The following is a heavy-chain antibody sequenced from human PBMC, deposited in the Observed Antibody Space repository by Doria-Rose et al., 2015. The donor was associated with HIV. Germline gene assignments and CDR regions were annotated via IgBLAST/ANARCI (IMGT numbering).Heavy chain of an antibody. V-gene: IGHV2-26*01. CDR1: GVSLSSPGMG. J-gene: IGHJ4*02. CDR3: ARIKSSRWYHKYYFDF. CDR2: IFSDDER. Sequence: SGPVLVKPTETLTLTCTVSGVSLSSPGMGVSWIRQPPGKALEWRANIFSDDERSYTTSLKSRLTISRGTSKSQVVHTMTDMDPVDTATYYCARIKSSRWYHKYYFDFWGQGTLVIVSA. D-gene: IGHD6-13*01.